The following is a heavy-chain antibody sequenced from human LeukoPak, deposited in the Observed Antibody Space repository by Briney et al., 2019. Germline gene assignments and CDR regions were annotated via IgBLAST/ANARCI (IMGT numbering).Heavy chain of an antibody. V-gene: IGHV5-51*01. CDR1: GFTFTSYW. CDR2: IYPGDSDT. J-gene: IGHJ3*02. CDR3: ARPRQKTDDAFDI. Sequence: GESLKISCKGSGFTFTSYWIGWVRQMPGKGLEWMGIIYPGDSDTRYSPSFQGQVTISADTSINTAYLQWSSLKASDTAMYYCARPRQKTDDAFDIWGQGTMVTVSS.